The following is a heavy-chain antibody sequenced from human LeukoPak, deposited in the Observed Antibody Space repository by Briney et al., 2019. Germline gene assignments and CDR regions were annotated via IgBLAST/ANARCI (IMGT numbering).Heavy chain of an antibody. J-gene: IGHJ6*03. Sequence: SETLSLTCSVSGASISSDYWSWIRQPPGKGLEWIGNIFSSETTKYNPSLRSRATISGDTSKNQFSLKLSSVTAADTAVYYCARHFPYCGGDCPYYYMDVWGKGTTVTVSS. V-gene: IGHV4-4*09. CDR2: IFSSETT. D-gene: IGHD2-21*02. CDR1: GASISSDY. CDR3: ARHFPYCGGDCPYYYMDV.